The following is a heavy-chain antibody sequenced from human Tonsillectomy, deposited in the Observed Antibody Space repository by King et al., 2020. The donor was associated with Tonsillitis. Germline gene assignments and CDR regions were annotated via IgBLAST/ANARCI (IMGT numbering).Heavy chain of an antibody. Sequence: QLQESGPGLVKPSETLSLTCTVSGYSIRSGYYWGWIRQSPGKGLEWIGSIYHSGSTYYNPSLKSRVTISVDTSKNQFSLKLSSVTAAETAVYYCARAGYSSGWHRSESYFDYWGQGTLVTVSS. CDR3: ARAGYSSGWHRSESYFDY. J-gene: IGHJ4*02. V-gene: IGHV4-38-2*02. D-gene: IGHD6-19*01. CDR2: IYHSGST. CDR1: GYSIRSGYY.